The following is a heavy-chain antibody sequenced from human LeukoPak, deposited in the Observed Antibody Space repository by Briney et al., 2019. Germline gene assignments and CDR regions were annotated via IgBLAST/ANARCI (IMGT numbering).Heavy chain of an antibody. V-gene: IGHV6-1*01. CDR2: TYYKSKWYN. Sequence: SQTLSLTCAISGDSVSSNSAAWHWIRQSPSRGLEWLGRTYYKSKWYNDYAVSVKSRITINPDTSENQFSLHLNSVTPEDTAVYYCARVKLWFGWFDPWGQGTLVTVSS. J-gene: IGHJ5*02. CDR3: ARVKLWFGWFDP. D-gene: IGHD5-18*01. CDR1: GDSVSSNSAA.